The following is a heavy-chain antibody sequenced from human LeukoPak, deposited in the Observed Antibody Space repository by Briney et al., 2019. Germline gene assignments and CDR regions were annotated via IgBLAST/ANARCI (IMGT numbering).Heavy chain of an antibody. CDR1: GYTFTAYY. J-gene: IGHJ6*02. V-gene: IGHV1-2*06. CDR3: ARGDIVVVLAAIDYYYYGMDV. CDR2: INPNSVGT. Sequence: GASVKVSCTASGYTFTAYYIHWVRQAPGQGLEWMGRINPNSVGTNYAQKFQDRVTMTRDTSISTAYMELSRLRSDDTAVYYCARGDIVVVLAAIDYYYYGMDVWGQGTTVTVSS. D-gene: IGHD2-2*01.